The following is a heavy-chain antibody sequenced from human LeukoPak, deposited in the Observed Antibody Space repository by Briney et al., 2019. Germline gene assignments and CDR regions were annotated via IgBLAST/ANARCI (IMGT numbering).Heavy chain of an antibody. J-gene: IGHJ4*02. CDR2: IYPSDSDA. V-gene: IGHV5-51*01. D-gene: IGHD4-17*01. CDR3: ASHDYGDYGTFKF. Sequence: GESLMISCKGSGYTFINYWIGWVRQMPGKGLEWMGIIYPSDSDARYSPSFRGQVTISADKSISTAYLQWSSLKASDTAMYYCASHDYGDYGTFKFWGQGTPVTVSS. CDR1: GYTFINYW.